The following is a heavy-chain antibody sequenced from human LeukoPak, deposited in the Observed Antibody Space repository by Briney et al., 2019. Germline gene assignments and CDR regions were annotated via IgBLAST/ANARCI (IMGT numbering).Heavy chain of an antibody. CDR3: ARGRLLYGDYVHYNY. CDR1: GYTFTGYY. CDR2: INPNSGGT. Sequence: GASVKVSCKASGYTFTGYYMHWVRQAPGQGLEWMGWINPNSGGTNYAQKFQGRVTMTRDTSISTAYMELSRLRSDDTAVYYCARGRLLYGDYVHYNYWGQGTLVTVSS. V-gene: IGHV1-2*02. D-gene: IGHD4-17*01. J-gene: IGHJ4*02.